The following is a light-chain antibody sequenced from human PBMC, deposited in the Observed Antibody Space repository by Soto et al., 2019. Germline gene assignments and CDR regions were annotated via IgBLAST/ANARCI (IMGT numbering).Light chain of an antibody. CDR2: AAS. V-gene: IGKV1-27*01. CDR1: QGISNY. Sequence: DIQMTQSPSSLSASVGDRVTITCRASQGISNYLAWYQQKPGKVPKLLIYAASTLQSGIPFRFSGSGSGTDFTLPISSLQPEDVATYYCQKYNSAPRTFGQGTKVEIK. J-gene: IGKJ1*01. CDR3: QKYNSAPRT.